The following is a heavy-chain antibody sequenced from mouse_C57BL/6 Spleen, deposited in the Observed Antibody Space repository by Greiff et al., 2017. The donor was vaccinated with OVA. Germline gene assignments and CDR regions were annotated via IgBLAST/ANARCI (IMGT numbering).Heavy chain of an antibody. Sequence: VMLVESGPGLVAPSQSLSITCTVSGFSLTSYGVSWVRQPPGTGLEWLGVIWGDGSTNYHSALLSSLSISKDNSDSQVVLKLNGLQTDDTATYYCAILITAVVATLDWYFDVWGTGTTVTVSS. CDR3: AILITAVVATLDWYFDV. D-gene: IGHD1-1*01. V-gene: IGHV2-3*01. J-gene: IGHJ1*03. CDR1: GFSLTSYG. CDR2: IWGDGST.